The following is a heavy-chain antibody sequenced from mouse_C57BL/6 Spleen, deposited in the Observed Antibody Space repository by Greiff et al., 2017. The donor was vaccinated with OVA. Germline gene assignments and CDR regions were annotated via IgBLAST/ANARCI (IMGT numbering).Heavy chain of an antibody. CDR3: GITTVARYYFDY. V-gene: IGHV1-59*01. J-gene: IGHJ2*01. CDR1: GYTFTSYW. Sequence: QVQLKQPGAELVRPGTSVKLSCKASGYTFTSYWMHWVKQRPGQGLEWIGVIDPSDSYTNYNQKFKGKATLTVDTSSSTAYMQLSSLTSEDSAVYYCGITTVARYYFDYWGQGTTLTVSS. D-gene: IGHD1-1*01. CDR2: IDPSDSYT.